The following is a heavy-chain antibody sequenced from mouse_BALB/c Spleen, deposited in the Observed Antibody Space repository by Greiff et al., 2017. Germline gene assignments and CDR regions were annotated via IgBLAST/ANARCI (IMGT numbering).Heavy chain of an antibody. CDR2: INPGSGGT. CDR1: GYAFTNYL. CDR3: ARSDYDGYYDYFDY. D-gene: IGHD2-3*01. V-gene: IGHV1-54*01. Sequence: VQLQQSGAELVRPGTSVKVSCKASGYAFTNYLIEWVKQRPGQGLEWIGVINPGSGGTNYNEKFKGKATLTADKSSSTAYMQLSSLTSDDSAVYFCARSDYDGYYDYFDYGGQGTTLTVSS. J-gene: IGHJ2*01.